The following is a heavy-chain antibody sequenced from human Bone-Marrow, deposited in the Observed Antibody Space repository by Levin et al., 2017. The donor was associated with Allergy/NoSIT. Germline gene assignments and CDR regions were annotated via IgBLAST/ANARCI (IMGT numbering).Heavy chain of an antibody. V-gene: IGHV3-30*04. CDR1: GFTFSSYA. CDR3: ARESPRRYCSSTSCPTYIDY. Sequence: GGSLRLSCAASGFTFSSYAMHWVRQAPGKGLEWVAVISYDGSNKYYADSVKGRFTISRDNSKNTLYLQMNSLRAEDTAVYYCARESPRRYCSSTSCPTYIDYWGQGTLVTVSS. CDR2: ISYDGSNK. J-gene: IGHJ4*02. D-gene: IGHD2-2*01.